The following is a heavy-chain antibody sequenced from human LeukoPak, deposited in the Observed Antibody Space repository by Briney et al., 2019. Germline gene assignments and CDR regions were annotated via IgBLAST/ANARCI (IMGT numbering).Heavy chain of an antibody. J-gene: IGHJ4*02. V-gene: IGHV1-18*01. Sequence: GASVNVSCKASVYTFTSYGISWVRQAPGQGLEWMGWISAYNGNTNYAQKLQGRVTMTTDTSTSTAYMELRSLRSDDTAVYYCATCTNGVCYTGDYWGQGTLVTVSS. CDR1: VYTFTSYG. CDR3: ATCTNGVCYTGDY. D-gene: IGHD2-8*01. CDR2: ISAYNGNT.